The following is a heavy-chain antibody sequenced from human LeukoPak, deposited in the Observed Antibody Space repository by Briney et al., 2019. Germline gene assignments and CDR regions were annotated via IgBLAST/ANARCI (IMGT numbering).Heavy chain of an antibody. CDR3: AREGRYFDWLIVREPDAFDI. V-gene: IGHV4-59*12. Sequence: PSETLSLTCTVSGGSISSYYWSWIRQPPGKGLEWIGYIDYSGSTNYNPSLKSRVTISVDTSKNQFSLKLSSVTAADTAVYYCAREGRYFDWLIVREPDAFDIWGQGTMVTVSS. CDR1: GGSISSYY. CDR2: IDYSGST. D-gene: IGHD3-9*01. J-gene: IGHJ3*02.